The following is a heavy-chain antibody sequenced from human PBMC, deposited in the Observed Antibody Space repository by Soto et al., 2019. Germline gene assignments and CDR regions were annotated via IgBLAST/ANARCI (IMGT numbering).Heavy chain of an antibody. CDR1: GGTFSSYA. CDR2: IIPIFGTA. J-gene: IGHJ4*02. V-gene: IGHV1-69*12. D-gene: IGHD4-17*01. Sequence: QVQLVQSGAEVKKPGSSVKVSCKASGGTFSSYAISWVRQAPGQGLEWMGGIIPIFGTANYAQKFQGRVTITADESTSTAYMELSSLRSEDTAVYYCAREGDDCGDYGSSALSFDYWGQGTLVTVSS. CDR3: AREGDDCGDYGSSALSFDY.